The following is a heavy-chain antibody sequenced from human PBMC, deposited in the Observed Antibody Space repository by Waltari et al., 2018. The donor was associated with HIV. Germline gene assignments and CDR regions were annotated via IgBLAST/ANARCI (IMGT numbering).Heavy chain of an antibody. D-gene: IGHD3-3*01. CDR3: ARDLKDYDFWSPVDV. V-gene: IGHV3-7*01. CDR1: GFTFGTHW. J-gene: IGHJ6*02. Sequence: EVQLVESGGGLVQPGGSLSLSCPASGFTFGTHWVPGVRQPPGKGLEWLAKIKQDGSEKYYADSGKGRFTVSRDNNKKSLYLQMSSLRAEDTAVYYCARDLKDYDFWSPVDVWGQGTTVTVSS. CDR2: IKQDGSEK.